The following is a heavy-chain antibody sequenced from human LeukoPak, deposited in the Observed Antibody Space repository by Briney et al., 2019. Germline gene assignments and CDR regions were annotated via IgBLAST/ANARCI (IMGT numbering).Heavy chain of an antibody. CDR1: GFMFSNYG. Sequence: GGSLRLSCAASGFMFSNYGMNWVRQAPGKGLEWVSCISGSSSYIYYADSVKGRFTISRDNAKNSLYLQMNSLRAEDTAVYYCASGRVGSYYYGMDVWGQGTTVTVSS. CDR3: ASGRVGSYYYGMDV. V-gene: IGHV3-21*01. J-gene: IGHJ6*02. CDR2: ISGSSSYI. D-gene: IGHD3-16*01.